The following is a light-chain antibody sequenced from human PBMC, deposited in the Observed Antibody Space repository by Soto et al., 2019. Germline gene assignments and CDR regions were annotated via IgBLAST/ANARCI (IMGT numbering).Light chain of an antibody. CDR1: QSVISN. CDR2: SAS. J-gene: IGKJ1*01. V-gene: IGKV3-15*01. Sequence: EIVMTQSPATLSVSPGDRATLSCRASQSVISNLVWYQQKPGQPPRLLIYSASTRATGIPARFSGSGSGTEFTLTISSMQYEDFAVYYCQQYNNWPQTFGQGTKGDIK. CDR3: QQYNNWPQT.